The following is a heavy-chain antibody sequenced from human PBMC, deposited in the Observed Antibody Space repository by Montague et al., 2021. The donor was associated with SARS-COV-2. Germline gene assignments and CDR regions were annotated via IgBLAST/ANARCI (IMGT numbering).Heavy chain of an antibody. D-gene: IGHD3-22*01. CDR1: GYPFTSYD. V-gene: IGHV1-8*01. Sequence: SVKVSCKASGYPFTSYDINWVRQATGQGLEWMGWTNPNSGNTGYAQKFQGRVTMTRNTSISTAYMELSSLRSEDTAVYYCARGVRVSAVVIVVVITTYYFDYWGQGTLVTVSS. CDR2: TNPNSGNT. J-gene: IGHJ4*02. CDR3: ARGVRVSAVVIVVVITTYYFDY.